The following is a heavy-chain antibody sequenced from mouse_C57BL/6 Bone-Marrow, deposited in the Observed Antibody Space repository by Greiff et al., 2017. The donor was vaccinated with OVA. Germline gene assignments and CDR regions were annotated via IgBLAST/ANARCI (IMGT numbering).Heavy chain of an antibody. Sequence: EVHLVESGPGLAKPSQTLSLTCSVTGYSITSDYWNWIRKFPGNKLEYMGYISYSGSTYYNPSLKSRISITRDTSKNQYYLQLNSVTTEDTATYYCARGITTVVATDWYFDVWGTGTTVTVSS. CDR2: ISYSGST. CDR3: ARGITTVVATDWYFDV. CDR1: GYSITSDY. V-gene: IGHV3-8*01. J-gene: IGHJ1*03. D-gene: IGHD1-1*01.